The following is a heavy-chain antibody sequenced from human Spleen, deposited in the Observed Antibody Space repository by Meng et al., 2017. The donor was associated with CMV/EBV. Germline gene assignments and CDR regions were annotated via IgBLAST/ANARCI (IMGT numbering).Heavy chain of an antibody. CDR1: GFSFSIYS. J-gene: IGHJ4*02. D-gene: IGHD3-3*01. Sequence: GGSLRLSCAASGFSFSIYSMNWVRQAPGKGLEWVSAISGSGGSTYYADSVKGRFTISRDNSKNTLYLQMNSLRAEDTAVYYCAGHQVLEWLCFDYWGQGTLVTVSS. CDR3: AGHQVLEWLCFDY. CDR2: ISGSGGST. V-gene: IGHV3-23*01.